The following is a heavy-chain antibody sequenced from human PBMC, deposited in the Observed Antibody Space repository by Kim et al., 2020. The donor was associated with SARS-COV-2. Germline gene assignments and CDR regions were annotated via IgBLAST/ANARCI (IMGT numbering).Heavy chain of an antibody. CDR3: ARHSHSGSPGDDY. V-gene: IGHV3-74*01. J-gene: IGHJ4*02. D-gene: IGHD1-26*01. Sequence: YADSVKGRFTISRDNAKNTVYLQMHSLRVDDTAVYYCARHSHSGSPGDDYWGQGALVTVSS.